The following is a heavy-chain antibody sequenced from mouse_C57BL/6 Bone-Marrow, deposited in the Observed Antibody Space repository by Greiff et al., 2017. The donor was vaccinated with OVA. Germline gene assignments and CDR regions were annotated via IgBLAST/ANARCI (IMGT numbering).Heavy chain of an antibody. CDR3: ARKCELGRGWYFDV. D-gene: IGHD4-1*01. CDR2: IYPGSGNS. J-gene: IGHJ1*03. V-gene: IGHV1-66*01. CDR1: GYSFTSYY. Sequence: VKLQESGPELVKPGASVKISCKASGYSFTSYYIHWVKQRPGQGLEWIGWIYPGSGNSKYNEKFKGKATLTAATSSSTAYMQLISLTSEDSAVYYCARKCELGRGWYFDVWGTGTTVTVSS.